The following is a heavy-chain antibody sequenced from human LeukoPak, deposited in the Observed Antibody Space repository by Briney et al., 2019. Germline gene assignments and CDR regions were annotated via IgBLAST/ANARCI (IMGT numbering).Heavy chain of an antibody. D-gene: IGHD3-22*01. CDR3: ARDGRYYYDRSGRGWFDP. J-gene: IGHJ5*02. CDR2: IYTTGST. Sequence: SETLSLTCTVSGGSLSSGTYYWSWIRQSAGKGLEWIGRIYTTGSTNYNPSLKSRVTISVDTSKNQFSLRLTSVTAADTAVYFCARDGRYYYDRSGRGWFDPWGQGTLVTVSS. CDR1: GGSLSSGTYY. V-gene: IGHV4-61*02.